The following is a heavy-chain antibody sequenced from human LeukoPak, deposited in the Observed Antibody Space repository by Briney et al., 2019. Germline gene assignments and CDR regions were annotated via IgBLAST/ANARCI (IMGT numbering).Heavy chain of an antibody. CDR3: AKDSGYCGGDCYSFFDY. J-gene: IGHJ4*02. CDR2: INPSGGST. D-gene: IGHD2-21*01. Sequence: ASVKVSCKASGYTFTSYYMHWVRQAPGQGLEWMGIINPSGGSTSYAQKFQGRVTMTRDTSTSTVYMELSSLRSEDTAVYYCAKDSGYCGGDCYSFFDYWGQGTLVTVSS. V-gene: IGHV1-46*01. CDR1: GYTFTSYY.